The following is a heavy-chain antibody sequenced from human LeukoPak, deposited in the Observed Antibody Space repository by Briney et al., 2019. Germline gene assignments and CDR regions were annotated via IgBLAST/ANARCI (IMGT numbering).Heavy chain of an antibody. Sequence: SETLSLTCTVSGGSISSGSYFWSWIRQPPGKGLEWIGSIYYSGSTYYNPSLKSRVTISVDTSKNQFSLKLSSVTAADTAVYYCARGYSSSWSEIYYYYYMDVWGKGTTVTVSS. CDR2: IYYSGST. J-gene: IGHJ6*03. V-gene: IGHV4-39*01. CDR3: ARGYSSSWSEIYYYYYMDV. CDR1: GGSISSGSYF. D-gene: IGHD6-13*01.